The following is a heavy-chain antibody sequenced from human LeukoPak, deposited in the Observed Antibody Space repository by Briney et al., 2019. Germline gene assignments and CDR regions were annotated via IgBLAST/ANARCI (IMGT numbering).Heavy chain of an antibody. CDR2: INPSGGST. J-gene: IGHJ4*02. V-gene: IGHV1-46*01. CDR3: AREGYGVGVGRDWSVDY. D-gene: IGHD3-3*01. CDR1: GYTFTSYY. Sequence: GASVKVSCKASGYTFTSYYMHWVRQAPGQGLEWMGIINPSGGSTSYAQKFQGRVTMTRDTSTSTVYMELSSLRSEDTAVYYCAREGYGVGVGRDWSVDYWGQGTLVTVSS.